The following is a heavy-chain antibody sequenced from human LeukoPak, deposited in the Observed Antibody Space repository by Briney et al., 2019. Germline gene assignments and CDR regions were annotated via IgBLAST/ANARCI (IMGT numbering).Heavy chain of an antibody. CDR3: ASGFIAVAGSDY. CDR2: IYSGGGT. Sequence: GGSLRLSCAASGFTFSSYGMHWVRQAPGKGLEWVSVIYSGGGTYYADSVKGRFTISRDNAKNSLYLQMNSLRAEDTAVYYCASGFIAVAGSDYWGQGTLVTVSS. D-gene: IGHD6-19*01. J-gene: IGHJ4*02. CDR1: GFTFSSYG. V-gene: IGHV3-NL1*01.